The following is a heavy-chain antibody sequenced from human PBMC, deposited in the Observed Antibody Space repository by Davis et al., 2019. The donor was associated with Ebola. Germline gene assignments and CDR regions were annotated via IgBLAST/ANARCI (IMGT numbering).Heavy chain of an antibody. D-gene: IGHD1-26*01. CDR2: LGLSGDT. CDR3: AKDTSNIWFDI. Sequence: PGGSLRLSCAASGFVFSSYVMSWVRRAPGKGLEWVSTLGLSGDTYYADSVKGRFTISRDNSKNTLYLQMNGLRVEDTAIYYCAKDTSNIWFDIWGQGTMVTVSS. J-gene: IGHJ3*02. CDR1: GFVFSSYV. V-gene: IGHV3-23*01.